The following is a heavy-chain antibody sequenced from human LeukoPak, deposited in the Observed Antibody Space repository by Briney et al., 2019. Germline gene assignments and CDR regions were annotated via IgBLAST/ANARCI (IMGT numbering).Heavy chain of an antibody. CDR3: AREHRHEGATVDS. V-gene: IGHV3-74*01. J-gene: IGHJ4*02. CDR2: IERDGRST. CDR1: GFTFSSYW. D-gene: IGHD1-26*01. Sequence: GGSLRLSCAASGFTFSSYWMHWVRQAPGKGLVWVSRIERDGRSTSYADSVRGRFTISRDNAKNTLYLQMNSLRAEDTAVHYCAREHRHEGATVDSWGQGTLVTVSS.